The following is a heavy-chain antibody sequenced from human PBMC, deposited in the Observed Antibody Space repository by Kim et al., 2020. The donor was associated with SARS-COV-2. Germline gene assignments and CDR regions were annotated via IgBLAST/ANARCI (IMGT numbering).Heavy chain of an antibody. D-gene: IGHD2-2*01. V-gene: IGHV3-7*03. CDR3: VRDCGSPTCRPWDYYGMDV. CDR1: EFTFSDYW. CDR2: IKQDGSVR. Sequence: GGSLRLSCAASEFTFSDYWMTWVRQAPGKGLEWVAFIKQDGSVRYYVDSVKGRFTIARDNDKNSLYLQMNSLRAEDTAVYYCVRDCGSPTCRPWDYYGMDVWGQGTTVTVSS. J-gene: IGHJ6*02.